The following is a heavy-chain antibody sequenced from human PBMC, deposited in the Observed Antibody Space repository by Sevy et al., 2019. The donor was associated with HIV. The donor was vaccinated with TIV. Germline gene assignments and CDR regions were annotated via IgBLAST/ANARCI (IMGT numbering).Heavy chain of an antibody. V-gene: IGHV3-23*01. J-gene: IGHJ3*02. CDR3: AKGVYDFWSGRSDIFDI. Sequence: GGSLRLSCATSGFTFGTHAMSWVRQAPGKGLEWVSGISGRGGSTYYADSVKGRFTISRDKSKKTLYLQVNSLRAEDTAVYYCAKGVYDFWSGRSDIFDIWGQGTMVTVSS. D-gene: IGHD3-3*01. CDR2: ISGRGGST. CDR1: GFTFGTHA.